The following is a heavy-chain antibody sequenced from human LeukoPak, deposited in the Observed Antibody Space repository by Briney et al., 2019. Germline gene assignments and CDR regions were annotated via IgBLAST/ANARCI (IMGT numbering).Heavy chain of an antibody. CDR2: IYTTEST. CDR3: ARDKSLFDY. V-gene: IGHV4-61*02. CDR1: GGSISSGRSD. Sequence: SQTLSLTSTVYGGSISSGRSDWDWLRQPAWKGLEGIGRIYTTESTNNNPSPETRFTISVHTAKHQLFLTVCAVTTADYAVYYCARDKSLFDYWGQGTLVTVSS. J-gene: IGHJ4*02.